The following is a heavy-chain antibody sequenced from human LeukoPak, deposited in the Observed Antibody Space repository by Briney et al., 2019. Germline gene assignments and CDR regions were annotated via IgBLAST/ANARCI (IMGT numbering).Heavy chain of an antibody. J-gene: IGHJ4*02. D-gene: IGHD6-13*01. CDR1: GFTVSSNY. Sequence: PGGSLRLSCAASGFTVSSNYMSWVRQAPGKGLEWVSVIYSGGSTYYADSVKGRFTISRDNSKNTLYLQMNSLRAEDTAVYYCARGPRGYSSSCTFFDYWGQGTLVTVSS. V-gene: IGHV3-53*01. CDR2: IYSGGST. CDR3: ARGPRGYSSSCTFFDY.